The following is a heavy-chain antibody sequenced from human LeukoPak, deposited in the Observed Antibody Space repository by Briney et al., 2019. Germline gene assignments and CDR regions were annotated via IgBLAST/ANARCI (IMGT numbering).Heavy chain of an antibody. CDR3: GRDFGLIGTKRSFDL. CDR1: GFTFSVYY. Sequence: GGSLRLSCAASGFTFSVYYMGWIRQAPGKGLEWLSYIGGSGSIIFYADSVKGRFTISRDNAKNSLFLQMNSLRAEDTAVNYCGRDFGLIGTKRSFDLWGQGTMVTVSS. CDR2: IGGSGSII. J-gene: IGHJ3*01. V-gene: IGHV3-11*01. D-gene: IGHD1-7*01.